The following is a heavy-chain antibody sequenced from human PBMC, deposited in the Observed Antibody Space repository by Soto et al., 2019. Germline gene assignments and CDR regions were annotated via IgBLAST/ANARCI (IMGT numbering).Heavy chain of an antibody. CDR3: AKDIVYSSPSQAFDT. Sequence: EVQLVESGGCLVQPGRSLRLSCAASGFAFDDYAMHWVRQAPRKGLEWVSGISWNSGNIGYADSVKGRFTISRDNAKNSLYLQMNSLRAEDTALYYCAKDIVYSSPSQAFDTWGQGTMVTVSS. D-gene: IGHD6-6*01. CDR2: ISWNSGNI. J-gene: IGHJ3*02. V-gene: IGHV3-9*01. CDR1: GFAFDDYA.